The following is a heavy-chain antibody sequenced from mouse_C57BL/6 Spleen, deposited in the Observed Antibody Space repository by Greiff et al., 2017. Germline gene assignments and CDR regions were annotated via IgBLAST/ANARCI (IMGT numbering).Heavy chain of an antibody. CDR1: GYTFTDYN. V-gene: IGHV1-18*01. Sequence: EVQLQQSGPELVKPGASVKIPCKASGYTFTDYNMDWVKQSHGKSLEWIGDINPNNGGTIYNQKFKGKATLTVDKSSSTAYMELRSLTSEDTAVYYCARTSYYGLPSWFAYWGQGTLVTVSA. D-gene: IGHD1-1*01. CDR3: ARTSYYGLPSWFAY. J-gene: IGHJ3*01. CDR2: INPNNGGT.